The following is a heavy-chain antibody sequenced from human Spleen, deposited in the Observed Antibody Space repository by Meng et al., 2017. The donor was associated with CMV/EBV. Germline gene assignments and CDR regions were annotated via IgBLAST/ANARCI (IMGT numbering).Heavy chain of an antibody. CDR3: ARPDSTVHYFDS. V-gene: IGHV3-9*01. Sequence: GGSLRLSCAASGFTFDDYAMHWVRQAPGKGLEWVSGISWNSGSIGYADSVKGRFTISRDNAKNSLYLQMNSLKAEDTAVYYCARPDSTVHYFDSWGQGTLVTVSS. CDR1: GFTFDDYA. J-gene: IGHJ4*02. D-gene: IGHD4-11*01. CDR2: ISWNSGSI.